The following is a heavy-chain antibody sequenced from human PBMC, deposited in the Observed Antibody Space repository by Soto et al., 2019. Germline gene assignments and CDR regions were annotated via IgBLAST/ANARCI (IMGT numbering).Heavy chain of an antibody. CDR2: IWYDGSNK. V-gene: IGHV3-33*01. D-gene: IGHD5-18*01. CDR1: GFTFSSYG. Sequence: QVQLVESGGGVVQPGRSLRLSCAASGFTFSSYGMHWVRQAPGKGLEWVAVIWYDGSNKYYADSVKGRFTISRDNSKNTLYLQMNSLRAEDTAVYYCARDTDTAMVDAFDIWGQGTMVTVSS. J-gene: IGHJ3*02. CDR3: ARDTDTAMVDAFDI.